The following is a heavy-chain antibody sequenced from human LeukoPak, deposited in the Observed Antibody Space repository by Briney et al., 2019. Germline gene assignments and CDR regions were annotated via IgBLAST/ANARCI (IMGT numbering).Heavy chain of an antibody. J-gene: IGHJ6*02. CDR3: AKVPTTVTTPHYFHYYGMDV. D-gene: IGHD4-17*01. V-gene: IGHV1-8*01. CDR2: MNPNSGNT. CDR1: GYTFTSYD. Sequence: ASVKVSCKASGYTFTSYDINWVRQATGQGLEWMGWMNPNSGNTGYAQKFQGRVTMTRNTSISTAYMELNSLRAEDTAVYYCAKVPTTVTTPHYFHYYGMDVWGQGTTVTVSS.